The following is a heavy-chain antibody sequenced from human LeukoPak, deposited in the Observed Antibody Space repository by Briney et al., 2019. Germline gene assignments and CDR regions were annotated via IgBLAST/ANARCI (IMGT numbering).Heavy chain of an antibody. CDR3: AGGLWFGELLYKRPFDY. D-gene: IGHD3-10*01. CDR1: GGSISSYY. V-gene: IGHV4-59*01. CDR2: IYYSGST. J-gene: IGHJ4*02. Sequence: SETLSLTCTVSGGSISSYYWSWIRQPPGKGLEWIGYIYYSGSTNYNPSLKSRVTISVDTSKNQFSLKLSSVTAADTAVYYCAGGLWFGELLYKRPFDYWGQGTLVTVSS.